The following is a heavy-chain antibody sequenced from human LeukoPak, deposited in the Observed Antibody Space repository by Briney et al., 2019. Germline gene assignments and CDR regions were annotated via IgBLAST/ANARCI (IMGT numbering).Heavy chain of an antibody. CDR1: GFTFSSYG. D-gene: IGHD6-19*01. J-gene: IGHJ4*02. Sequence: GGSLRLSCAASGFTFSSYGMHWVRQAPGKGLEWVAFIRYDGSNKYYADSVKGRFTISRDNSKNTLYLQMNSLRAEDTAVHYCAKDVLAVAEQVDYWGQGTLVTVSS. CDR3: AKDVLAVAEQVDY. V-gene: IGHV3-30*02. CDR2: IRYDGSNK.